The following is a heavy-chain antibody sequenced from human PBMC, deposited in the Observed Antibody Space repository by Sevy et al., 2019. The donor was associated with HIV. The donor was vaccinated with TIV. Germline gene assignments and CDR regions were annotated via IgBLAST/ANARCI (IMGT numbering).Heavy chain of an antibody. Sequence: GGSLRLSCAASGFTFSSYAMHWVRQAPGKGLEWVAVISYDGSNKYYADSVKGRFTISRDNSKNTLYLQMNRLRAEDTAVYYCAGAWGVGATSPIDYWGQGTLVTVSS. J-gene: IGHJ4*02. CDR2: ISYDGSNK. CDR3: AGAWGVGATSPIDY. CDR1: GFTFSSYA. D-gene: IGHD1-26*01. V-gene: IGHV3-30-3*01.